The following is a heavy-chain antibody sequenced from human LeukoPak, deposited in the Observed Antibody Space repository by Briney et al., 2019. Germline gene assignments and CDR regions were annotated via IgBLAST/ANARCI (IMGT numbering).Heavy chain of an antibody. CDR1: GFTFDDYA. CDR2: ISWNSGSI. V-gene: IGHV3-9*01. CDR3: AKDRVIAAADYYGMDV. J-gene: IGHJ6*02. Sequence: PGGSLRLSCAASGFTFDDYAMHWVRQAPGKGLEWVSGISWNSGSIGYADSVKGRFTISRDNAKNSLYLQMNSLRAEDTALYYCAKDRVIAAADYYGMDVWGQGTTVTVSS. D-gene: IGHD6-13*01.